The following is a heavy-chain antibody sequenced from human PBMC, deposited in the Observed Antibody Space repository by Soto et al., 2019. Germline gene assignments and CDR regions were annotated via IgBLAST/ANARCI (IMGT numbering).Heavy chain of an antibody. CDR2: ISSSSSYT. CDR3: AREGGYSYGFGY. Sequence: QVQLVESGGGLVRPGGSLRLSCAASGFTFSDYYMSWIRQAPGKGLEWISYISSSSSYTKYGDSVKGRFTISRDNAKNSLYLQMNSLTADDTAVYYFAREGGYSYGFGYWGQGTLVTVST. V-gene: IGHV3-11*05. CDR1: GFTFSDYY. J-gene: IGHJ4*02. D-gene: IGHD5-18*01.